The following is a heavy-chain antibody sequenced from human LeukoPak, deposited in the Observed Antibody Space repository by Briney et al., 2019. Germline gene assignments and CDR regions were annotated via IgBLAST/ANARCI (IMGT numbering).Heavy chain of an antibody. D-gene: IGHD2-8*01. J-gene: IGHJ4*02. CDR1: GFTFSSYS. Sequence: PGGPLRLSCAASGFTFSSYSMNWVRQAPGKGLEWVSSISSSSSYIYYADSVKGRFTISRDNAKNSLYLQMNSLRAEDTAVYYCARDKFRNSDIVPADYWGQGTLVTVSS. CDR3: ARDKFRNSDIVPADY. V-gene: IGHV3-21*01. CDR2: ISSSSSYI.